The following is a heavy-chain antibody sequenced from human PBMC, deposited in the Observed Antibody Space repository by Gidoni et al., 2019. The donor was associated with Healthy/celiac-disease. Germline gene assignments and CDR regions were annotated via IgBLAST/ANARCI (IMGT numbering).Heavy chain of an antibody. Sequence: GESGGGLVKPGGSLRLSCAASGFTFSSYSMNWVRQAPGKGLEWVSSISSSSSYIYYADSVKGRFTISRDNAKNSLYLQMNSLRAEETAVYYCASLTTVTTYWYFDLWGRGTLVTVSS. D-gene: IGHD4-17*01. CDR2: ISSSSSYI. CDR3: ASLTTVTTYWYFDL. J-gene: IGHJ2*01. V-gene: IGHV3-21*01. CDR1: GFTFSSYS.